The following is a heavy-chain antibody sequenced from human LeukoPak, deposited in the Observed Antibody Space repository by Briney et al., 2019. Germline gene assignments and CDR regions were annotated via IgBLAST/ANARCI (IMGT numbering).Heavy chain of an antibody. CDR2: INHGGTT. V-gene: IGHV4-34*01. Sequence: SGTLSLTCAVDGGSVNGYFWSWICQPPGKGLEWIGEINHGGTTNFNPSLKSRVIISIDTSQNQFSLKLNSVTAADTAIYFCARALRGSPYDAFDVWGQGTMVTVSS. CDR3: ARALRGSPYDAFDV. J-gene: IGHJ3*01. CDR1: GGSVNGYF. D-gene: IGHD1-26*01.